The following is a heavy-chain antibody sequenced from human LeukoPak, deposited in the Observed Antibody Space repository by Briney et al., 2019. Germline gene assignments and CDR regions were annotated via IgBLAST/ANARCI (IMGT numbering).Heavy chain of an antibody. D-gene: IGHD4-23*01. Sequence: ASVKVSCKASGYTFTGYYMHWVRQAPGQGLEWRGWINPNSGGTNYAQKFQGRVTMTRDTSISTAYMELSRLRSDDTAVYYCARDYGGIRYWYFHLWGRGTLVTVSS. V-gene: IGHV1-2*02. J-gene: IGHJ2*01. CDR1: GYTFTGYY. CDR2: INPNSGGT. CDR3: ARDYGGIRYWYFHL.